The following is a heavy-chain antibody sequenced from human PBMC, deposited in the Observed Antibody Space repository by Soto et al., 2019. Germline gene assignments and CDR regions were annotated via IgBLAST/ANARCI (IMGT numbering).Heavy chain of an antibody. CDR3: ARSWSGSTSGRVDV. V-gene: IGHV3-9*01. CDR1: GFNFDDHV. Sequence: LRLSCVASGFNFDDHVMHWVRQVPGKGLEWVGHINWDGYSIGYGGSVRGRFSISRDNAKNTLYLQMNSLRPEDTALYFCARSWSGSTSGRVDVWGQGTTVTVSS. D-gene: IGHD3-3*01. CDR2: INWDGYSI. J-gene: IGHJ6*02.